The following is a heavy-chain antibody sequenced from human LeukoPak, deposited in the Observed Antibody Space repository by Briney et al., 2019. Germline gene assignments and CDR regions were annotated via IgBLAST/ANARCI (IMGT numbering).Heavy chain of an antibody. V-gene: IGHV1-2*02. CDR1: GYTFTGYY. Sequence: ASVKVSYKASGYTFTGYYMHWVRQAPGQGLEWMGWINPNSGGTNYAQKFQGRVTMTRDTSISTAYMELSRLRSDDTAVYYCARGLFTIFGVVIISPELLYWGQGTLVTVSS. CDR3: ARGLFTIFGVVIISPELLY. D-gene: IGHD3-3*01. CDR2: INPNSGGT. J-gene: IGHJ4*02.